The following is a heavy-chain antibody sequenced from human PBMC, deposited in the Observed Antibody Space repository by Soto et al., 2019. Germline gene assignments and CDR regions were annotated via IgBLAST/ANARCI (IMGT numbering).Heavy chain of an antibody. V-gene: IGHV3-23*01. J-gene: IGHJ4*02. D-gene: IGHD5-12*01. CDR3: AKGSIEYSAAVDN. CDR1: GFSFSSYA. Sequence: VQLLESGGGLVQPGGSLRPSCAASGFSFSSYAMVWVRQAPGKGLEWVSVISARAGSSYFADSVKGRFTISRDNSQTVLSLEMHSLRADDTAIYFCAKGSIEYSAAVDNWGQGTLVLVSS. CDR2: ISARAGSS.